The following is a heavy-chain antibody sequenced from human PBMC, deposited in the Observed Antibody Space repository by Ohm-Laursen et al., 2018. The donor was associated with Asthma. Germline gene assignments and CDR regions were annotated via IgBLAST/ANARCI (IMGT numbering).Heavy chain of an antibody. CDR2: ISYDGSNK. D-gene: IGHD3-3*01. Sequence: SLRLSCAASGFTFSSYGMHWVRQAPGKGLEWVAVISYDGSNKYYADSVKGRFTISRDNSKNTLYLQMNSPRAEDTAVYYCAKTPYDFWSGPIDYWGQGTLVTVSS. J-gene: IGHJ4*02. CDR3: AKTPYDFWSGPIDY. CDR1: GFTFSSYG. V-gene: IGHV3-30*18.